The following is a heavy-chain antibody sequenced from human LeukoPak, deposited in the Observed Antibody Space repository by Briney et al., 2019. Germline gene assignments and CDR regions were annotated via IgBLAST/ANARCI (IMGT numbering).Heavy chain of an antibody. CDR1: GGSISSYY. CDR3: ARGANWGSWFDP. V-gene: IGHV4-59*01. D-gene: IGHD7-27*01. Sequence: SETLSLTCTVSGGSISSYYWSCIRQPPGKGLEWIGYIYYSGSTNYNPSLKSRVTISVDTSKNQFSLKLSSVTAADTAVYYCARGANWGSWFDPWGQGTLVTVSS. CDR2: IYYSGST. J-gene: IGHJ5*02.